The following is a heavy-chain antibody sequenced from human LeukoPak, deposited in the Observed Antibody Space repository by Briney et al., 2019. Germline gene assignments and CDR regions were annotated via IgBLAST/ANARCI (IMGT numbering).Heavy chain of an antibody. V-gene: IGHV3-43*02. J-gene: IGHJ4*02. CDR3: AKDIVDYYDSSGIDYFDY. CDR2: ISGDGGST. CDR1: GFTFDDYA. D-gene: IGHD3-22*01. Sequence: PGGSRRLSCAASGFTFDDYAMHWVRQAPGKGLEWVSLISGDGGSTYYADSVKGRFTISRDNSKNSLYLQMNSLRTEDTHLYYCAKDIVDYYDSSGIDYFDYWGQGTLVTVSS.